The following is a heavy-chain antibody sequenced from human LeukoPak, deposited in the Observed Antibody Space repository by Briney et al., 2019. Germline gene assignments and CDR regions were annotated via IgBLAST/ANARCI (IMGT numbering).Heavy chain of an antibody. Sequence: PGGSLRLSRAASGFTFSSYGMHWVRQAPGKGLEWVAVIWYDGSNKYYADSVKGRFTISRDNSKNTLYLQMNSLRAEDTAVYYCARLYYYDSSGYLDYWGQGTLVTVSS. CDR3: ARLYYYDSSGYLDY. D-gene: IGHD3-22*01. CDR1: GFTFSSYG. V-gene: IGHV3-33*01. J-gene: IGHJ4*02. CDR2: IWYDGSNK.